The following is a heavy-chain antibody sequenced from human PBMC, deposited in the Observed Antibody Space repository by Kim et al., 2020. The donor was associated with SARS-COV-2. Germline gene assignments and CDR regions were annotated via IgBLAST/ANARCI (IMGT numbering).Heavy chain of an antibody. D-gene: IGHD6-13*01. J-gene: IGHJ4*02. V-gene: IGHV3-30*01. CDR3: ASDLHLIAAAGFDY. Sequence: ADAVTGRFPISRDKSQNTLYLQMNSLGGEDTAVYYCASDLHLIAAAGFDYWGQGTLVTVSS.